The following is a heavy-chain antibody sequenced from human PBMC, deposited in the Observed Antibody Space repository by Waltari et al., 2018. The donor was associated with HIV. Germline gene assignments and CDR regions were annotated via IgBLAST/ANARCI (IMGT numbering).Heavy chain of an antibody. Sequence: QVKLVESGGGVVQPGRSLRLSCVASGFLLRSFGIPWVRQAPGKGLEWVAVISYDGSNKYYADSVKGRFTISRDNSKNTLYLQMNSLRAEDTAVYYCAKDYFVVVTAAGPFDPWGQGTLVTVSS. CDR2: ISYDGSNK. D-gene: IGHD2-21*02. V-gene: IGHV3-30*18. CDR3: AKDYFVVVTAAGPFDP. CDR1: GFLLRSFG. J-gene: IGHJ5*02.